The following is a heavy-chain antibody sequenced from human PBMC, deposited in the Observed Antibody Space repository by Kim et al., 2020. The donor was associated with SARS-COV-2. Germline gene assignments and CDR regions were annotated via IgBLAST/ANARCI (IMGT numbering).Heavy chain of an antibody. CDR2: IKSKTDGGTT. V-gene: IGHV3-15*01. Sequence: GGSLRLSCAAYGFTFSNAWMSWVRQAPGKGLEWVGRIKSKTDGGTTDYAAPVKGRFTISRDDSKNTLYLQMNSLKTEDTAVYYCTTDSEIPYYYDSSGVEYWGQGNLVTVSS. CDR3: TTDSEIPYYYDSSGVEY. J-gene: IGHJ4*02. CDR1: GFTFSNAW. D-gene: IGHD3-22*01.